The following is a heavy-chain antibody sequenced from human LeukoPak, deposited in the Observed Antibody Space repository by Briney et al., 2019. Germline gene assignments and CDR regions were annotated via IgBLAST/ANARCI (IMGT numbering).Heavy chain of an antibody. D-gene: IGHD2-2*01. CDR2: MNPNSGNT. CDR3: ARGRRRYCSSTSCYVY. Sequence: ASVKVSCKASGYTFTSYDLNWVRQATGQGLEWMGWMNPNSGNTGYAQKFQGRVTMTRNTSISTAYMELSSLRSEDTAVYYCARGRRRYCSSTSCYVYWGQGTLVTVSS. J-gene: IGHJ4*02. V-gene: IGHV1-8*01. CDR1: GYTFTSYD.